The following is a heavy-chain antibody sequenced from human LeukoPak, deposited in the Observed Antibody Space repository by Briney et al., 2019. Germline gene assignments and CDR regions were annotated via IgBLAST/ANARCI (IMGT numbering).Heavy chain of an antibody. CDR2: ISYDGSNK. J-gene: IGHJ4*02. D-gene: IGHD3-10*01. Sequence: PGRSLRLSCAASGFTFSSYAMHWVRQAPGKGLEWVAVISYDGSNKYYADSVKGRFTISRDNSKNTLYLQMNSLRAEDTAVYYCARDHGDSSALGYWGQGTLVTVSS. V-gene: IGHV3-30*01. CDR3: ARDHGDSSALGY. CDR1: GFTFSSYA.